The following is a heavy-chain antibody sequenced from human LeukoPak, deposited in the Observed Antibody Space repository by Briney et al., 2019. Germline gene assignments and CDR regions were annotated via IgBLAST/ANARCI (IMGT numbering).Heavy chain of an antibody. D-gene: IGHD2-21*01. CDR1: GFTFSSYA. CDR2: ISGSGGST. V-gene: IGHV3-23*01. CDR3: AKDRGDRRATPFDY. Sequence: GGSLRLSCAASGFTFSSYAMSWVRQAPGKGLEWVSAISGSGGSTYYADSLKGRISISRDNSKNTLYLQMNSLRAEDTAVYYCAKDRGDRRATPFDYWGQGTLVPVSS. J-gene: IGHJ4*02.